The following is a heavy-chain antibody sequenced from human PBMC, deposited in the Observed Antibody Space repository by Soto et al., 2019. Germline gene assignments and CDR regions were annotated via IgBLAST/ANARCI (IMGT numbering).Heavy chain of an antibody. CDR2: IYYSGGT. J-gene: IGHJ6*02. D-gene: IGHD2-8*01. Sequence: QLQLQESGPGLVKPSETLSLTCTVSGGSICSSSYYWGWIRQPPGKWLEWIGSIYYSGGTYYNPSLKSRVTISVDTSKNQFSLKLSSVTAADTAVYYCARHVPDMYGDYYGMDVWGQGTTVTVSS. CDR1: GGSICSSSYY. V-gene: IGHV4-39*01. CDR3: ARHVPDMYGDYYGMDV.